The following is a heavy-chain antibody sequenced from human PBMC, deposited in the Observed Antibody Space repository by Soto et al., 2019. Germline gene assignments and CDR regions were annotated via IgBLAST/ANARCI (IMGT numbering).Heavy chain of an antibody. V-gene: IGHV1-18*01. J-gene: IGHJ4*02. Sequence: QVQLVQSGAEVKKPGASVKVSCKASGYTFTSYGISWVRPAPGPGLEWMGWISAYNGNTNYAQTLQGRVTMTTDTSTSTAYMELRSLRSDDTAVYYCARGWPFRYVWGSYDFDYWCQGTLVTVST. CDR2: ISAYNGNT. D-gene: IGHD3-16*01. CDR1: GYTFTSYG. CDR3: ARGWPFRYVWGSYDFDY.